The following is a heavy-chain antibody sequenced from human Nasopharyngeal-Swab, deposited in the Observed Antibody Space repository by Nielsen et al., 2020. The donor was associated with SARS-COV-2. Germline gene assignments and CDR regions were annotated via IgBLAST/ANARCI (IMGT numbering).Heavy chain of an antibody. J-gene: IGHJ4*02. D-gene: IGHD5-12*01. CDR1: GFTFDDYA. CDR2: ISGDVGST. V-gene: IGHV3-43*02. CDR3: ANEGGYSGHGTFDY. Sequence: GESLKISCAASGFTFDDYAMHWFRQAPGKSLEWVSLISGDVGSTSYADSVKGRFTISRDNSKNSLYLQMNSLRTEDTALYHCANEGGYSGHGTFDYWGQGTLVTVSS.